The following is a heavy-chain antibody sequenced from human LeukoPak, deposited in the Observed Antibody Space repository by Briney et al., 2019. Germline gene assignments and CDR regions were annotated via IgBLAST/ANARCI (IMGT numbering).Heavy chain of an antibody. J-gene: IGHJ3*02. D-gene: IGHD3-22*01. CDR1: GGTFSSYA. CDR2: IIPIFGTA. CDR3: ARYYYDSSGYYGAFDI. Sequence: ASVKVSCKASGGTFSSYAISWVRQAPGQGLEWMGGIIPIFGTANYAQKFQGRVTITTDESTSTAYMELSSLRSEDTAVYYCARYYYDSSGYYGAFDIWGQGTMVTVSS. V-gene: IGHV1-69*05.